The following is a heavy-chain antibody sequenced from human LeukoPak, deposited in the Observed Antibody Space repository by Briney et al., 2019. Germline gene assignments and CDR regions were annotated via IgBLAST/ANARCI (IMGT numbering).Heavy chain of an antibody. CDR2: ISGSGGST. D-gene: IGHD3-22*01. CDR3: AKDPRYYYHSSGSNGFDY. V-gene: IGHV3-23*01. CDR1: GFTFSSYD. Sequence: GGSLRLSCAASGFTFSSYDMSWVRQAPGKGLEWVSAISGSGGSTYYADSVKGRFTISRDNPKNTLYLQMNSLRAEDTAVYYCAKDPRYYYHSSGSNGFDYWGQGTLVTVSS. J-gene: IGHJ4*02.